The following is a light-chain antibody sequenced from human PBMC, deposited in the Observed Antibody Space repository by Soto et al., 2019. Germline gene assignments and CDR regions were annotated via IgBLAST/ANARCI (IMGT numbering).Light chain of an antibody. CDR3: QQYESLPLT. V-gene: IGKV1-33*01. J-gene: IGKJ5*01. CDR2: DAS. Sequence: DIQMTQSPSSLSASVGDRVTITCRASQGLSSYLAWYQQKPGKAPKLLIYDASDLETGVPSRFSGSGSGTGFTFTISSLQPEDFATYYCQQYESLPLTFGQGTRLEIK. CDR1: QGLSSY.